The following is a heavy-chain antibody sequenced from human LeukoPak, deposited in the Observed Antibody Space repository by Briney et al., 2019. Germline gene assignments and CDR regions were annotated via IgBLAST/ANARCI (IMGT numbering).Heavy chain of an antibody. Sequence: PGGYLRLSGASTGFTFSSYAMRWVRQAPGKGPEWVGRIKSKTDGGTTDYAAPVKGRFTISRYDSKNTLYLQMNSLKTEDTAVYHCTSNRRTSGYDVRSFDYWGQGTLVTVSS. CDR2: IKSKTDGGTT. CDR3: TSNRRTSGYDVRSFDY. D-gene: IGHD5-12*01. CDR1: GFTFSSYA. J-gene: IGHJ4*02. V-gene: IGHV3-15*01.